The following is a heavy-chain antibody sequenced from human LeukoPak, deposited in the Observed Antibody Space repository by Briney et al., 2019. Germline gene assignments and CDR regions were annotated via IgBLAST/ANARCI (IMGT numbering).Heavy chain of an antibody. D-gene: IGHD3-22*01. CDR2: IYTSGST. Sequence: PSQTLSLTCTVSGGSISSGSYYWSWIRQPAGKGLEWIGRIYTSGSTNYNPSLKSRVTISVDTSKNQFSLKLSSVTAADTAVYYCARANDYTGYYSYFDSWGQGTLVTVSS. J-gene: IGHJ4*02. CDR1: GGSISSGSYY. CDR3: ARANDYTGYYSYFDS. V-gene: IGHV4-61*02.